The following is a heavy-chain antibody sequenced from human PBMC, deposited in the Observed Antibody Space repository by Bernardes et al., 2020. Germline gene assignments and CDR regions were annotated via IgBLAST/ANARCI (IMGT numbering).Heavy chain of an antibody. CDR2: ISSSSSYT. J-gene: IGHJ6*02. CDR1: GFTFSDYY. Sequence: GGSLKLSCAASGFTFSDYYMSWIRKAPGKGLEWVSYISSSSSYTNYADSVKGRFTISRDNAKNSLYLQMNSLRAEDTAVYYCARESTSITIFGVVIRSGMDVWGQGTTVTVSS. D-gene: IGHD3-3*01. CDR3: ARESTSITIFGVVIRSGMDV. V-gene: IGHV3-11*06.